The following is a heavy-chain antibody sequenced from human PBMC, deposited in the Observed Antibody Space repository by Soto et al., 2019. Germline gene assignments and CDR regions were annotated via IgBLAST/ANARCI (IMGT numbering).Heavy chain of an antibody. D-gene: IGHD5-18*01. V-gene: IGHV4-30-4*01. CDR3: ARKWIQLWSYNWFDP. J-gene: IGHJ5*02. CDR2: IYYSGST. CDR1: GGSISSGDHY. Sequence: SETLSLTCTVSGGSISSGDHYWGWIRHPPGKGLEWIGYIYYSGSTYYNPSLKSRVTISVDTSKNQFSLKLSSVTAADTAVYYCARKWIQLWSYNWFDPWGQGTLVTVSS.